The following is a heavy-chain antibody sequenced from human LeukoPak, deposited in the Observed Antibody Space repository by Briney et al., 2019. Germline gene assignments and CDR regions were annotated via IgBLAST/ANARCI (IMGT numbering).Heavy chain of an antibody. CDR3: ARESRGYGAAFDI. CDR2: IYYNGGT. V-gene: IGHV4-39*07. CDR1: GGSLSITSYY. J-gene: IGHJ3*02. Sequence: SETLSLTCTVSGGSLSITSYYWGWIRQPPGKGLEWIGSIYYNGGTLYDPSLKSRVMISLDTSKNQFSLKVSSVTAADTAVYYCARESRGYGAAFDIWGQGTMVTVSS. D-gene: IGHD5-12*01.